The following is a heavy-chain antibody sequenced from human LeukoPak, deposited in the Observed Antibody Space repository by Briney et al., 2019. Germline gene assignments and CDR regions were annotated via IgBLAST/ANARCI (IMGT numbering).Heavy chain of an antibody. Sequence: GGSLRLSCTASGLTFSTYALSWVRQTPGKGLDWLSVISATGSTTYYADSVRGRFTISRDNSKNTLYLQMNSLRAEDTAVYYCAKTARAVAGTRGGIGVFDPWGQGTLVTVSS. J-gene: IGHJ5*02. CDR3: AKTARAVAGTRGGIGVFDP. V-gene: IGHV3-23*01. CDR1: GLTFSTYA. D-gene: IGHD6-19*01. CDR2: ISATGSTT.